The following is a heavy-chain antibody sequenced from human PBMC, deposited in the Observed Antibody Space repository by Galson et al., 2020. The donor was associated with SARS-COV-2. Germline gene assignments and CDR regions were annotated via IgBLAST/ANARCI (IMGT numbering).Heavy chain of an antibody. CDR2: ISSSSSTI. Sequence: GGSLRLSCAASGFTFSSYSMNWVRQAPGKGLEWVSYISSSSSTIYYADSVKGRFTISRDNAKNSLYLQMNSLRAEDTAVYYCARVRVEQQLVSIYCYFDLWGRGTLVTVSS. V-gene: IGHV3-48*04. CDR1: GFTFSSYS. J-gene: IGHJ2*01. CDR3: ARVRVEQQLVSIYCYFDL. D-gene: IGHD6-13*01.